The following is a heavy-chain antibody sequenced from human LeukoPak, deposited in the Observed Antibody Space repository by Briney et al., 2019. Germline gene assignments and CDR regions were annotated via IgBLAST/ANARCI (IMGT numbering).Heavy chain of an antibody. CDR2: INPSGGST. V-gene: IGHV1-46*01. CDR3: ARDRYPDAFDI. Sequence: GASVKVSCKASGYTFTSYYMHWVRQAPGQGLEWMGIINPSGGSTSYAQKFQGRVTMTRDTSTSTVYMELSSLRSDDTAVYYCARDRYPDAFDIWGQGTMVTVSS. J-gene: IGHJ3*02. D-gene: IGHD1-1*01. CDR1: GYTFTSYY.